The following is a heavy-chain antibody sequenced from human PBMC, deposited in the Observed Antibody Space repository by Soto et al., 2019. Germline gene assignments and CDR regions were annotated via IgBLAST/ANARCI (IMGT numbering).Heavy chain of an antibody. CDR2: IYYSGDT. V-gene: IGHV4-31*03. Sequence: SETLSLTCTVSGVSISSANYYWSWIRQHPGKGLEWIGYIYYSGDTYYNPSLKSRLTISLDTSKNQFSLKLNSVTAADTAVYYCAREGGDGVDYWGQGSLVTVSS. CDR1: GVSISSANYY. J-gene: IGHJ4*02. CDR3: AREGGDGVDY. D-gene: IGHD3-16*01.